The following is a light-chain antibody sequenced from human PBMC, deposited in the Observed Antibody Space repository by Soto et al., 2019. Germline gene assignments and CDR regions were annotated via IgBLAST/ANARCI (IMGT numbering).Light chain of an antibody. V-gene: IGLV2-14*01. J-gene: IGLJ1*01. CDR1: LSDIGDSNF. Sequence: QSSLTQPASVSASPGQSVTISCTGPLSDIGDSNFISWYQQSPGRAPRLLIYEVNNRRSGVSKRFSGSKAGNRASLTISGLLDDDEADYFCASFRSGTLLVFGSGTKVPV. CDR2: EVN. CDR3: ASFRSGTLLV.